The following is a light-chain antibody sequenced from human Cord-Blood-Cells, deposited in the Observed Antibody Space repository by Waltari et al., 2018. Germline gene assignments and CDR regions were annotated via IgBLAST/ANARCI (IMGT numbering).Light chain of an antibody. CDR2: ANN. CDR3: GTWDSSLSGYV. CDR1: SPNIGHNY. Sequence: QSVLTQPPSVSAAPGQKVTISCSGSSPNIGHNYVSWYQQLPGTAPKPLSDANNNRPSGTPPRFSGSKSGTSATLGITGLQTGDEADYYCGTWDSSLSGYVFGTGTKVTVL. V-gene: IGLV1-51*01. J-gene: IGLJ1*01.